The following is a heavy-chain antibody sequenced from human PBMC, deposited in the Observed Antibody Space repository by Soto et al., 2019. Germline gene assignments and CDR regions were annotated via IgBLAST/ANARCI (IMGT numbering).Heavy chain of an antibody. CDR1: GGTFNSYA. CDR3: ARGTVTGSESNYYYYGMDV. Sequence: SVKVSCKASGGTFNSYAIDWVRQAPGQGLEWMGGIIPIFGTTNYAQKLQGRVKLTADESTRTAYMELSTLRSEDTAVYYCARGTVTGSESNYYYYGMDVWGQGTTVTVSS. J-gene: IGHJ6*02. D-gene: IGHD1-1*01. CDR2: IIPIFGTT. V-gene: IGHV1-69*13.